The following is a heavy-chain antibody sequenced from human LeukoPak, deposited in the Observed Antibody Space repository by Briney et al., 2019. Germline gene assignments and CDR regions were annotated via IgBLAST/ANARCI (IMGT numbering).Heavy chain of an antibody. CDR2: INPNSGGT. Sequence: GASVKVSCKASGYTFTGYYMHWVRQAPGQGLEWMGRINPNSGGTNYAQKFQGRVTMTRDTSISTAYMELSRLRSDGTAVYYCARDLSRIAVAGTGSGYWGQGTLVTVSS. J-gene: IGHJ4*02. CDR3: ARDLSRIAVAGTGSGY. D-gene: IGHD6-19*01. V-gene: IGHV1-2*06. CDR1: GYTFTGYY.